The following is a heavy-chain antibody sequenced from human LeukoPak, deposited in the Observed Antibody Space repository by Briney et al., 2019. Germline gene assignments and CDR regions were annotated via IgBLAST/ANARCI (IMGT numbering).Heavy chain of an antibody. D-gene: IGHD6-13*01. J-gene: IGHJ4*02. V-gene: IGHV3-23*01. CDR3: AKDWPTAAGTRRGGFDY. CDR1: GFTVSSNY. Sequence: GGSLRLSCAASGFTVSSNYMSWVRQAPGKGLEWVSAISGSGGSTYYADSVKGRFTISRDNSKNTLYLQMNSLRAEDTAVYYCAKDWPTAAGTRRGGFDYWGQGTLVTVSS. CDR2: ISGSGGST.